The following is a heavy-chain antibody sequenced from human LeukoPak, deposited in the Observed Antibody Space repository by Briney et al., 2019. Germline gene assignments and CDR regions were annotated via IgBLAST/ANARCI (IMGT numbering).Heavy chain of an antibody. CDR3: ARGGLIQLWSSVHLPDY. J-gene: IGHJ4*02. D-gene: IGHD5-18*01. CDR1: GGSFSGYY. Sequence: SETLSLTCAVYGGSFSGYYWSWIRQPPGKGLEWIGEINHSGSTNYNPSLKSRVTISVDTSKNQFSLKLSSVTAADTAVYYCARGGLIQLWSSVHLPDYWGQGTLVTVSS. V-gene: IGHV4-34*01. CDR2: INHSGST.